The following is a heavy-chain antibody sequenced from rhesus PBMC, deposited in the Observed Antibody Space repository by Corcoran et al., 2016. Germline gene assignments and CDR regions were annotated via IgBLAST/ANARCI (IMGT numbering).Heavy chain of an antibody. J-gene: IGHJ4*01. CDR3: ARPTGLYSGSWNLFDY. Sequence: QVQLQESGPGLVKPSETLSLTCAVSGVSLRCGYYSCSCIRPAPGKGLEWIGYISYSGSTSYNPSLKSRVTISRDTSKNQFSLKLSSVTAADTAVYYCARPTGLYSGSWNLFDYWGQGVLVTVSS. CDR2: ISYSGST. D-gene: IGHD6-25*01. CDR1: GVSLRCGYYS. V-gene: IGHV4-122*02.